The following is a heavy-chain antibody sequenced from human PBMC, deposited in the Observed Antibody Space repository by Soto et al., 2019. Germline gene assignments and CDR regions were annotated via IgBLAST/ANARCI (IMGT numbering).Heavy chain of an antibody. CDR2: ISGSGGST. J-gene: IGHJ4*02. CDR1: GFTFSSYA. V-gene: IGHV3-23*01. Sequence: GGSLRLSCTASGFTFSSYAMSWVRQAPGKGLEWVSAISGSGGSTYYADSVKGRFTISRDNSKNTLYLQMNSLRAEDTAVYYCANNPCRGFPCRYNWNYQGSRHYWGQGTLVTVSS. CDR3: ANNPCRGFPCRYNWNYQGSRHY. D-gene: IGHD1-7*01.